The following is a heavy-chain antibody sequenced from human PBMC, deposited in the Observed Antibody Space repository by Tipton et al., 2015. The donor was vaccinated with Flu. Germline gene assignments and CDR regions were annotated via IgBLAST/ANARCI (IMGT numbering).Heavy chain of an antibody. Sequence: SLRLSCAASGFSFSSYWMSWVRQAPGKGLEWVGRIKSKTDSGTRDFAAPVKGRFSISRDDSKNTLYLQMNSLKIEDTAVYYCTAGVGATDHDYWGQGTLVTVSS. V-gene: IGHV3-15*01. CDR3: TAGVGATDHDY. CDR1: GFSFSSYW. J-gene: IGHJ4*02. CDR2: IKSKTDSGTR. D-gene: IGHD1-26*01.